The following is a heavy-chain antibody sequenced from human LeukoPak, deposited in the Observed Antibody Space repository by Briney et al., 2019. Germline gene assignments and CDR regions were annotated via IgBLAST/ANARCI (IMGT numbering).Heavy chain of an antibody. Sequence: PSETLSLTCTVSGGSVSTYYWSWIRQPAGKGLEWVGRIHAGGSINYNPSLKSRVTMSVDTSKNQFSLKLTSVTAADTAVYYCARVPRSYYYYYYYMDVWGKGTTVTVSS. CDR2: IHAGGSI. CDR1: GGSVSTYY. J-gene: IGHJ6*03. CDR3: ARVPRSYYYYYYYMDV. V-gene: IGHV4-4*07.